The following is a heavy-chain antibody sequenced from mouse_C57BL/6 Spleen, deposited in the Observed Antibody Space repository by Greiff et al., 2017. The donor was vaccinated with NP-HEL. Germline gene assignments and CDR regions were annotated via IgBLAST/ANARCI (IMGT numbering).Heavy chain of an antibody. CDR1: GYAFSSSW. CDR2: IYPGDGDT. D-gene: IGHD2-5*01. Sequence: VQLQQSGPELVKPGASVKISCKASGYAFSSSWMNWVKQRPGKGLEWIGRIYPGDGDTNYNGKFKGKATLTADKSSSTAYMQLSSLTSEDSAVYFCAIYYSKYFDVWGTGTTVTVSS. V-gene: IGHV1-82*01. CDR3: AIYYSKYFDV. J-gene: IGHJ1*03.